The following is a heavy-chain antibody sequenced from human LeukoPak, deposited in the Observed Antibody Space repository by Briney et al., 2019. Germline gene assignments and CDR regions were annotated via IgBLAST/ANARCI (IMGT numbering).Heavy chain of an antibody. Sequence: GGSLRLSCAASGFTLSSYWMHWVRQAPGKGLAWVSRIKSDGRTNYADSVKGRFTISRDNAKNTVSLQMNSLRAEDTGVYYCARAPSEIGGYPEYFRHWGQGTLVIVSS. J-gene: IGHJ1*01. CDR2: IKSDGRT. V-gene: IGHV3-74*01. CDR3: ARAPSEIGGYPEYFRH. CDR1: GFTLSSYW. D-gene: IGHD2-15*01.